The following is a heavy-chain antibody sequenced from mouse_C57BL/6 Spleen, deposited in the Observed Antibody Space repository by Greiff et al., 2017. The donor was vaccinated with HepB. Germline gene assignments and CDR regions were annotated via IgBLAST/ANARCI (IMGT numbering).Heavy chain of an antibody. D-gene: IGHD2-5*01. CDR3: ARRGGVYSNYEGVFDY. CDR1: GYTFTSYW. Sequence: QVQLQQPGAELVMPGASVKLSCKASGYTFTSYWMHWVKQRPGQGLEWIGEIDPSDSYTNYNQKFKGKSTLTVDKSSSTAYMPLSSLTSEDSAVYYCARRGGVYSNYEGVFDYWGQGTTLTVSS. CDR2: IDPSDSYT. J-gene: IGHJ2*01. V-gene: IGHV1-69*01.